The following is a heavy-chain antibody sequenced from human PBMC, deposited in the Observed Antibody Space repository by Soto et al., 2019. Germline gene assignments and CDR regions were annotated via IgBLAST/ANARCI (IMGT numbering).Heavy chain of an antibody. CDR3: ARASTVTTPAWFDP. CDR1: GGSISSYY. J-gene: IGHJ5*02. V-gene: IGHV4-59*01. Sequence: QVQLQESGPGLVKPSETLSLTCTVSGGSISSYYWSWIRQPPGKGLEWIGYIYYSGSTNYNPYLTSRVTIAVDTSKNQFSLKLSSVTAADTAVYYCARASTVTTPAWFDPWGQGTLVTVSS. D-gene: IGHD4-17*01. CDR2: IYYSGST.